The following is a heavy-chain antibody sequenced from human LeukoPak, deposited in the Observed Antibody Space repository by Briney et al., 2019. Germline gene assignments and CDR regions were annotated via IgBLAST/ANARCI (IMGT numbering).Heavy chain of an antibody. Sequence: PGRSLRLSCAASGFTFDDYAKHWVRQAPGKGLEWVSGISWNSGSIGYADSVKGRITISRDNAKNSLYLQMNSLRAEDMALYYCAKGPFRGALDYWGQGTLVTVSS. J-gene: IGHJ4*02. D-gene: IGHD3-16*01. CDR2: ISWNSGSI. CDR3: AKGPFRGALDY. V-gene: IGHV3-9*03. CDR1: GFTFDDYA.